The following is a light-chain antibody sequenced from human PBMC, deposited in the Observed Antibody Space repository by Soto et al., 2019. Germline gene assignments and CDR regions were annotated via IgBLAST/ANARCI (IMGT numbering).Light chain of an antibody. J-gene: IGKJ2*01. Sequence: DIQMTQSPSSLSASVGDRVTITCRASQGVANSLAWYQQRPGKGPNLLIYAASTLRSGVPSRFSGSGSGTDFTLTISSLQPEDVATYFCQQSYSMPYTFGPGTKLEIK. CDR3: QQSYSMPYT. CDR2: AAS. V-gene: IGKV1-27*01. CDR1: QGVANS.